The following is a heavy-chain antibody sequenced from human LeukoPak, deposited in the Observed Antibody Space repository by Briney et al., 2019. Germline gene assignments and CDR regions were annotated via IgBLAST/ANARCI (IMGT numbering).Heavy chain of an antibody. CDR3: ARDQDGTVWSDY. Sequence: ASVKVSCKASGYTFTGYYMHWVRQAPGQGLEWMGWINPNSGGTNYAQKFQGRVTMTRDTSISTAYMELSRLRSDDTAVYYCARDQDGTVWSDYWGQGTLVTVSS. CDR1: GYTFTGYY. CDR2: INPNSGGT. V-gene: IGHV1-2*02. D-gene: IGHD3/OR15-3a*01. J-gene: IGHJ4*02.